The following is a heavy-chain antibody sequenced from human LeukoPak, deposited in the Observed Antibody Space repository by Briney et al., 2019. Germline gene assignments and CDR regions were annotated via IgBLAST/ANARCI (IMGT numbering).Heavy chain of an antibody. CDR1: GYTLTELS. D-gene: IGHD4-23*01. J-gene: IGHJ3*02. CDR3: ATKLVVTDAFDI. V-gene: IGHV1-24*01. Sequence: EASVKVSCKVSGYTLTELSMHWVRQAPGKGLEWMGGFDPEDGETIYAQKFQGRVTMTEDTSTDTAYMELSSLRSEDTAVYYCATKLVVTDAFDIWGQGTMVTVSS. CDR2: FDPEDGET.